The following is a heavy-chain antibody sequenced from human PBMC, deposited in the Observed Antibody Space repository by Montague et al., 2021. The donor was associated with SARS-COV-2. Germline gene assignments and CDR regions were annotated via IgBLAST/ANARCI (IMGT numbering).Heavy chain of an antibody. CDR3: ATIPSSITIFGVVQGYDFDD. D-gene: IGHD3-3*01. CDR1: GASISSRSYY. J-gene: IGHJ4*02. Sequence: SETLSLTCTVSGASISSRSYYWGWIRQPPGKGLEWIGFKYYSGSTYYNPTLKSRVTVSVDTSKNQFSLKLSSVTAADTAVYYCATIPSSITIFGVVQGYDFDDWGQGTLVTVSS. V-gene: IGHV4-39*01. CDR2: KYYSGST.